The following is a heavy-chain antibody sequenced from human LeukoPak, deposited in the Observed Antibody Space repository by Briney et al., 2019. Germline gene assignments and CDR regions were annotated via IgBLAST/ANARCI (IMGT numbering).Heavy chain of an antibody. CDR3: ARAGYCSSTSCYRGYYYYYYMDV. CDR1: GGTMTTNSWY. CDR2: IYTSGDT. V-gene: IGHV4-61*02. J-gene: IGHJ6*03. Sequence: SETLSLTCTVSGGTMTTNSWYWTWIRQPAGKGLEWIGRIYTSGDTNYNPSLESRVTMSVDTSKNQFSLRLTSVTAADTAVYYCARAGYCSSTSCYRGYYYYYYMDVWGKGTTVTVSS. D-gene: IGHD2-2*02.